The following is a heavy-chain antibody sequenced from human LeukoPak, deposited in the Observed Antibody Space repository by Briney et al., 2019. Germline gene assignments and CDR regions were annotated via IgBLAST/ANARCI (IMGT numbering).Heavy chain of an antibody. CDR1: GFTFSSYW. CDR3: ARSASLSIAVAGYDY. V-gene: IGHV3-7*01. Sequence: GGSLRPSCAASGFTFSSYWMSWVRQAPGKGLEWVANIKQDGSEKYYVDSVKGRFTIYRDNAKNSLYLQMNSLRAEDTAVYYCARSASLSIAVAGYDYWGQGTLVTVSS. J-gene: IGHJ4*02. CDR2: IKQDGSEK. D-gene: IGHD6-19*01.